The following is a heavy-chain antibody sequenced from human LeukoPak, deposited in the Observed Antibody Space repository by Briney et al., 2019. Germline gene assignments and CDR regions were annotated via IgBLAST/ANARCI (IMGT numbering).Heavy chain of an antibody. J-gene: IGHJ4*02. V-gene: IGHV4-39*07. D-gene: IGHD3-9*01. CDR2: IYYSGST. CDR1: GGSISSSSYY. CDR3: ASELRYFDWPSRPLVDY. Sequence: SETLSLTCTVSGGSISSSSYYWGWIRQPPGKGLEWIGSIYYSGSTYYNPSLKSRVTISVDTSKNQFSLKLTSVTAADTAVYYCASELRYFDWPSRPLVDYWGQGTLVTVSS.